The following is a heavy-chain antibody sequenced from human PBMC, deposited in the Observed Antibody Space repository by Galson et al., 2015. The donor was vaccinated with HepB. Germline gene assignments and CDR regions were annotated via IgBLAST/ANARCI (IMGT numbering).Heavy chain of an antibody. Sequence: SVKVSCKASGYTFTSYGISWVRQAPGQGLEWMGWISAYNGNTNYAQKLQGRVTMTTDTSTSTAYMELRSLRSDDTAVYYCARAGAYYYGSGSGTNWFDPWGQGTLVTVSS. D-gene: IGHD3-10*01. CDR2: ISAYNGNT. J-gene: IGHJ5*02. CDR3: ARAGAYYYGSGSGTNWFDP. CDR1: GYTFTSYG. V-gene: IGHV1-18*01.